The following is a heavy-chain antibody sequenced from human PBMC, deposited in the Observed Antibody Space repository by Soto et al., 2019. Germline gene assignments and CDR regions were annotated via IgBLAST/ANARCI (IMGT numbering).Heavy chain of an antibody. V-gene: IGHV4-34*01. CDR2: INHSGST. CDR1: GGPFNGYF. D-gene: IGHD6-6*01. Sequence: PSATLSLTCAVYGGPFNGYFWSWIRQPPGKGLEWIGEINHSGSTTYNPSLKSRVTISIDTSRNQFSLRLTSVTAADTAVYYCARGGIAARILDYWGLGTLVTVS. J-gene: IGHJ4*02. CDR3: ARGGIAARILDY.